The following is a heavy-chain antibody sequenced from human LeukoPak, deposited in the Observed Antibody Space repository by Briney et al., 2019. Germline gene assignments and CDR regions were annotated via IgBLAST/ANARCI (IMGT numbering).Heavy chain of an antibody. CDR3: ARDNLDLYRGYPKLYYYYMDD. CDR1: GGSISSYY. V-gene: IGHV4-59*01. Sequence: SSETLSLTCTVSGGSISSYYWSWIRQPPGKGLEWIGYIYYSGSTNYNPSLKSRVTISVDTSKNQFSLKLSSVTAADTAVYYCARDNLDLYRGYPKLYYYYMDDWGKGTTVTISS. J-gene: IGHJ6*03. CDR2: IYYSGST. D-gene: IGHD5-12*01.